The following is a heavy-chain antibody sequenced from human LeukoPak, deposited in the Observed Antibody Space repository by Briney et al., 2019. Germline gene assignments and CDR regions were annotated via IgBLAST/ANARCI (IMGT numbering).Heavy chain of an antibody. J-gene: IGHJ4*02. D-gene: IGHD3-10*01. CDR1: GFSFSSYW. CDR3: ARGPPYGSRSDYFDY. V-gene: IGHV3-74*01. CDR2: IRTDGGTK. Sequence: GGSLRLSCEGSGFSFSSYWMHWVRQAPGKGLAWVSRIRTDGGTKYYADSVKGRFTVSRDNARNSLSLHMNSLRVEDTAVYYCARGPPYGSRSDYFDYWGQGTLVTVSS.